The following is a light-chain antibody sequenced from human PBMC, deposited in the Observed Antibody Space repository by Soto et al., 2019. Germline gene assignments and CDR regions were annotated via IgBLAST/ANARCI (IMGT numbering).Light chain of an antibody. CDR1: QSVSSSY. CDR2: GAS. CDR3: QQYHSWPYT. J-gene: IGKJ2*01. V-gene: IGKV3-15*01. Sequence: EIVLTQSPGTLSLSPGERGTPSCRASQSVSSSYLAWYQQRPGQAPRLLIHGASTRATGIPARFSGSGSGADFNLAFSSLQSEDFAVYSCQQYHSWPYTFGQGTKVDI.